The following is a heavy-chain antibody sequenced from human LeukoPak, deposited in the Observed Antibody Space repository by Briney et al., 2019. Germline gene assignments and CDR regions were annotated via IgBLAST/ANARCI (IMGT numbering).Heavy chain of an antibody. V-gene: IGHV3-30*04. CDR3: ARVYNEFRYFDL. CDR2: ISYDGSHK. J-gene: IGHJ2*01. Sequence: GGSLRLSCAASGFTFSSYAMHWVRQAPGKGLEWVAVISYDGSHKYYADSVKGRFTISRDNSKNTLYLQMNSLRAEDTAVYYCARVYNEFRYFDLWGRGTLVTVSS. CDR1: GFTFSSYA. D-gene: IGHD1-14*01.